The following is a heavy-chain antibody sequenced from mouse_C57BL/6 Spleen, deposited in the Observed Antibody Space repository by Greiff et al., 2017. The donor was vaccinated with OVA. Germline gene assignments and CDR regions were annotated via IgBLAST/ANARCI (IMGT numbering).Heavy chain of an antibody. CDR1: GFTFSSYG. J-gene: IGHJ3*01. CDR2: ISSGGGYT. V-gene: IGHV5-6*02. Sequence: DVTLVESGGDLVKPGGSLKLSCAASGFTFSSYGMSWVRQTPDKRLEWVATISSGGGYTSYPDSVKGRFTISRDNAKNTLYLQMSRLKSEDTAEYYCATVVAPPSWFACWGQGTLVTVDA. CDR3: ATVVAPPSWFAC. D-gene: IGHD1-1*01.